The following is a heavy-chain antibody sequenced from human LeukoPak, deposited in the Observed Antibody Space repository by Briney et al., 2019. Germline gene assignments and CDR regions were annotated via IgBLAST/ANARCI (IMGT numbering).Heavy chain of an antibody. V-gene: IGHV3-23*01. Sequence: GGSLRLSCAASGFTFSSYAMSWVRQAPGKGLEWVSAISGSGGSTYYADSVKGRFTISRDNSKNTLYLQMNSLRAEDTAVYYCAKDWGKYYDFWRACDYWGQGTLVTVSS. D-gene: IGHD3-3*01. CDR3: AKDWGKYYDFWRACDY. CDR2: ISGSGGST. CDR1: GFTFSSYA. J-gene: IGHJ4*02.